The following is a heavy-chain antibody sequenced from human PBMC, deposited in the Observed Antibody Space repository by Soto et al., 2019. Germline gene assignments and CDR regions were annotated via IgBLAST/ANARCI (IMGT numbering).Heavy chain of an antibody. CDR1: GFTFSSYA. V-gene: IGHV3-23*01. D-gene: IGHD2-15*01. CDR3: PKWTLVVVAATRGGYFDY. Sequence: EVQLLESGGGLVQPGGSLRLSCAASGFTFSSYAMSWVRQAPGKGLEWVSVISGSGGYTYYADSVKGRFTISRDNSKNTLYLQMQSLRAEDTAVYYCPKWTLVVVAATRGGYFDYWGPGTLVTVSS. J-gene: IGHJ4*02. CDR2: ISGSGGYT.